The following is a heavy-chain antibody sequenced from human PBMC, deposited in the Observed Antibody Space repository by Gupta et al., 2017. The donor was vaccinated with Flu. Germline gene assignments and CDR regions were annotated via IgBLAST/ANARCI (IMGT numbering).Heavy chain of an antibody. CDR3: AKDPVGATIPMGYFDY. J-gene: IGHJ4*02. V-gene: IGHV3-23*01. CDR2: ISGSGGST. Sequence: PGKGLEWVSAISGSGGSTYYADSVKGRFTISRDNSKNTLYLQMNSLRAEDTAVYYCAKDPVGATIPMGYFDYWGQGTLVTVSS. D-gene: IGHD1-26*01.